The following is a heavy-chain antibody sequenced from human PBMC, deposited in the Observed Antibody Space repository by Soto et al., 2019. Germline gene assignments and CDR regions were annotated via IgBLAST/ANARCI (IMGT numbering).Heavy chain of an antibody. CDR1: GFTFSSRW. Sequence: PGGSLRLSCATSGFTFSSRWMSWVRQAPGKGLAWVSRINPDGRSISDADSVKGRFTISRDNVKNSLFLQMNSLRADDTAIYYCARVHDEHSRSNILAYGMDVCGQRTTVTVSS. V-gene: IGHV3-74*01. CDR3: ARVHDEHSRSNILAYGMDV. D-gene: IGHD6-13*01. J-gene: IGHJ6*02. CDR2: INPDGRSI.